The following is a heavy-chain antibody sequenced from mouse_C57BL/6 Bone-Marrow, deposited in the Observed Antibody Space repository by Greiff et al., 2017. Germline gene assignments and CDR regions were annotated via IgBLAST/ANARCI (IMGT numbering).Heavy chain of an antibody. CDR1: GYTFTSYD. V-gene: IGHV1-85*01. D-gene: IGHD2-3*01. J-gene: IGHJ4*01. CDR2: IYPRDGST. Sequence: QVQLQQSGPELVKPGASVKLSCKASGYTFTSYDINWVKQRPGQGLEWIGWIYPRDGSTKYNEKFKGKATLTVDTFSSTAYMELHSLTSEDSAVYFCARGRTGYYGYYAIDYWGQGTSVTVSS. CDR3: ARGRTGYYGYYAIDY.